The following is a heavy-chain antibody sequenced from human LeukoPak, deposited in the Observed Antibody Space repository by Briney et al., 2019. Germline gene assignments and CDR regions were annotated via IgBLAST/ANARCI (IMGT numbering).Heavy chain of an antibody. J-gene: IGHJ4*02. CDR2: ISYDGSNK. CDR3: ARVGYGGDTTNFDY. CDR1: GFTFSSSA. D-gene: IGHD2-21*01. Sequence: GGSRRLSCAASGFTFSSSAMHWVRQAPGKGLEWVAVISYDGSNKYYADSVKGRFTISRDNSKNTLYLQMNSLRAEDTAVYYCARVGYGGDTTNFDYWGQGTLVTVSS. V-gene: IGHV3-30-3*01.